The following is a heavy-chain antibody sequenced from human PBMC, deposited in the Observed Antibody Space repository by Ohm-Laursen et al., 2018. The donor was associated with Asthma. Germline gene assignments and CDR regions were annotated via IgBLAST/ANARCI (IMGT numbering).Heavy chain of an antibody. CDR3: ATNLPYEAENY. V-gene: IGHV3-7*03. CDR2: IKQDGSEK. Sequence: FLRLSCTASGFTFSSYWMSWVRQAPGKGLEWVANIKQDGSEKYYVDSVDGRFTISRDNAKNSLYLQMNSLRAEDTAVYYCATNLPYEAENYWGQGTLVTVSS. CDR1: GFTFSSYW. D-gene: IGHD3-16*01. J-gene: IGHJ4*02.